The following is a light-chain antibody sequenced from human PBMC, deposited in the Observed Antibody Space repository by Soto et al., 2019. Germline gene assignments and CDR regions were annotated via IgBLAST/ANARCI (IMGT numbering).Light chain of an antibody. CDR1: RGVSSN. Sequence: EVAMTQSPATLSVSPGERAILSCRTSRGVSSNLAWYQQKPGLPPRLLIYGASTRATGIPARFSGSGSGTEFTLTISSLQSEDFAVYYCQQYDNRPPFTFGPGTKVDIK. CDR2: GAS. CDR3: QQYDNRPPFT. V-gene: IGKV3-15*01. J-gene: IGKJ3*01.